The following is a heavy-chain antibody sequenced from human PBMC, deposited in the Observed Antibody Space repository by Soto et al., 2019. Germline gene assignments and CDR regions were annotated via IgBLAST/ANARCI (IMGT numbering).Heavy chain of an antibody. CDR3: ARESFFGVSNWFAP. D-gene: IGHD3-3*01. V-gene: IGHV4-59*12. Sequence: PSETLSLTCNVSGASIYTYYWNWIRQSPGKGLEWIGYISDGGSTYYNPSLKSRVTISVDRSKNQFSLKLSSVTAADTAVYYCARESFFGVSNWFAPWGQGTLVTVSS. CDR1: GASIYTYY. J-gene: IGHJ5*02. CDR2: ISDGGST.